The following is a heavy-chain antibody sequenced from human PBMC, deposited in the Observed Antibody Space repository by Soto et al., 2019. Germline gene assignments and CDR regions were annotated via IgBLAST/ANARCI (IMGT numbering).Heavy chain of an antibody. CDR3: VLTPGWPGFDF. V-gene: IGHV3-53*01. CDR1: GFTVSSKY. D-gene: IGHD6-19*01. J-gene: IGHJ4*02. CDR2: IYGGGTT. Sequence: EVQLVESGGGLIQPGGSLRLSCAASGFTVSSKYMTWVRQAPGKGLEWVSVIYGGGTTYYADSVKGRFTISTDNSKNTLYLQMNSLRADDTAVYYCVLTPGWPGFDFWGQGTLVTVSS.